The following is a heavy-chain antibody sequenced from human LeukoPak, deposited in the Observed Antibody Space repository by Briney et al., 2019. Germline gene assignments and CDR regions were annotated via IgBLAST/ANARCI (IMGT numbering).Heavy chain of an antibody. V-gene: IGHV4-34*01. CDR2: INDSGST. D-gene: IGHD6-13*01. J-gene: IGHJ4*02. Sequence: SQTLSLTCAVYVGSSSGFYWSWIRQPPRPGLGWIGEINDSGSTDDNPSLNRRGTISVYTSKNQFSLKLSSVTASDPAVYYCAREGSSSLISPWLDYWGRGTLV. CDR1: VGSSSGFY. CDR3: AREGSSSLISPWLDY.